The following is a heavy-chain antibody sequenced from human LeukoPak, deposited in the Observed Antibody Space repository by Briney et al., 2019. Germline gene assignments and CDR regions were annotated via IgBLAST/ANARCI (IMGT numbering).Heavy chain of an antibody. D-gene: IGHD6-13*01. Sequence: GSLRLSCAASGFTFRDYYMSWIRQAPGKGLEWVSYISSSGSTIYYAGSVKGRFAIARDNAKNSLYLQMNSLRAEDTAVYYCARDSAVSSSWTKRYYYYYMDVWGKGTTVTISS. CDR1: GFTFRDYY. V-gene: IGHV3-11*01. CDR3: ARDSAVSSSWTKRYYYYYMDV. J-gene: IGHJ6*03. CDR2: ISSSGSTI.